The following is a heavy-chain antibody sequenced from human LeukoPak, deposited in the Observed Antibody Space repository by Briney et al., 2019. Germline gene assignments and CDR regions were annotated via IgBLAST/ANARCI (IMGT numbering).Heavy chain of an antibody. CDR3: VSGREYCSGGSCYSSDDAFDI. Sequence: ASVKVSCKASGYTFTGYYMHWVRQAPGQGLEWMGWINPNSGGTNYAQKFQGRVTMTRDTSISTAYMELSRLRSDDTAVYYCVSGREYCSGGSCYSSDDAFDIWGQGAMVTVSS. J-gene: IGHJ3*02. V-gene: IGHV1-2*02. CDR1: GYTFTGYY. D-gene: IGHD2-15*01. CDR2: INPNSGGT.